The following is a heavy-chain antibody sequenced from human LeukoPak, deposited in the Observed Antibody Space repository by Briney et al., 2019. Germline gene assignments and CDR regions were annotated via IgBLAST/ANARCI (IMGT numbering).Heavy chain of an antibody. CDR2: ISSSGSTI. CDR3: ARDRYCSSTSCDPTFDY. CDR1: GFTFSSYE. J-gene: IGHJ4*02. D-gene: IGHD2-2*01. Sequence: GGSLRLSCAASGFTFSSYEMNWVRQAPGKGLEWVSYISSSGSTIYYADSVKGRFTISRDNAKNSLYLQMNSLRAEDTAVYYCARDRYCSSTSCDPTFDYWGQGTLVTVSS. V-gene: IGHV3-48*03.